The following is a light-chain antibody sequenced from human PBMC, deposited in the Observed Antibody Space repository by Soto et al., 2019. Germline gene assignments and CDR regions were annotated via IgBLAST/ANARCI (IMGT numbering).Light chain of an antibody. CDR3: SSYTARGTYV. V-gene: IGLV2-14*01. CDR2: EVN. J-gene: IGLJ1*01. Sequence: QSVLTQPASVSGSPGQSITFSCTGTSSDIGVYNYVSWYQQHPGKAPKLMIYEVNNRPSGVSNRFSGSKSGNTASLTISGLQAEDEADYYCSSYTARGTYVFGTGTKLTVL. CDR1: SSDIGVYNY.